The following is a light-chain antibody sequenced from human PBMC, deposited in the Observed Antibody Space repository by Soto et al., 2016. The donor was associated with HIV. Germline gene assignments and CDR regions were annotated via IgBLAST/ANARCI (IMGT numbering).Light chain of an antibody. J-gene: IGKJ3*01. V-gene: IGKV1-9*01. CDR1: QGVNSR. Sequence: DIQLTQSPSFLSASVGDRVTITCRTSQGVNSRLVRYQQKPKKAPKLLISDVSILQSGVPSRFSGSGSGTEFTLTISSLQSEDFATYYCQHFSGYPLTFGPGTKLDIK. CDR3: QHFSGYPLT. CDR2: DVS.